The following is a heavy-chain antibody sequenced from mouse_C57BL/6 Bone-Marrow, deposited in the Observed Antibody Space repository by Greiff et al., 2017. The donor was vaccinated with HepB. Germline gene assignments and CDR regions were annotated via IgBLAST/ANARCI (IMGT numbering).Heavy chain of an antibody. CDR1: GFSFNTYA. CDR2: IRSKSNNYAT. Sequence: EVQLVESGGGLVQPKGSLKLSCAASGFSFNTYAMNWVRKDPGKGLEWVARIRSKSNNYATYYADSVKDRCTISIDDSESMRYLQMNNLNTEDTAMYYCVRHYGVDYWGQGTSVTVSS. V-gene: IGHV10-1*01. CDR3: VRHYGVDY. D-gene: IGHD1-1*01. J-gene: IGHJ4*01.